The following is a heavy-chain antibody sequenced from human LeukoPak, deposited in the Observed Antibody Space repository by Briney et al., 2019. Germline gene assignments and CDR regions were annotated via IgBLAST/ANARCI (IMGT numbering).Heavy chain of an antibody. Sequence: ASVKVSCKASGYTFTSYGIRWVRQAPGQGLEWMGWISAYNGNTNYAQKLQGRVTMTTDTSTSTAYMELRSLRSDDTAVYYCARVEGLLWNRTWFDHWGQGTLVTVSS. D-gene: IGHD2-21*01. CDR1: GYTFTSYG. CDR3: ARVEGLLWNRTWFDH. CDR2: ISAYNGNT. J-gene: IGHJ5*02. V-gene: IGHV1-18*01.